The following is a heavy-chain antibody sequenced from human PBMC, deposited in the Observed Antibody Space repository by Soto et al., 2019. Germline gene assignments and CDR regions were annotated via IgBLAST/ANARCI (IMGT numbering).Heavy chain of an antibody. Sequence: SLRLSCAAFGFIFDDYAMHWDRQAPGKGLEWGSGISWNSGSIGYADSVKGRFTISRDNAKNSLYLQMNSRRAEDTALFYYAKDWEQLLYAFDIWGQGTMVTVSS. CDR3: AKDWEQLLYAFDI. J-gene: IGHJ3*02. D-gene: IGHD6-6*01. V-gene: IGHV3-9*01. CDR2: ISWNSGSI. CDR1: GFIFDDYA.